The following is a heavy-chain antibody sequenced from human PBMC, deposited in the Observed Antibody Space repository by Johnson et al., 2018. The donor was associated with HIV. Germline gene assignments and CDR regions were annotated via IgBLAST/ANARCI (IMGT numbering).Heavy chain of an antibody. CDR3: ARDLSRYIAVATFDAFDI. V-gene: IGHV3-74*01. Sequence: VQLVESGGGLVQPGGSLRLSCAASGFTLTTHWMHWVRQAPGKGLVWVSRINRDGSTADYADSVTGRFTISRDNAKNTVYLQMNSLRAEDTAVYYCARDLSRYIAVATFDAFDIWGQGTMVTVSS. CDR1: GFTLTTHW. J-gene: IGHJ3*02. D-gene: IGHD6-19*01. CDR2: INRDGSTA.